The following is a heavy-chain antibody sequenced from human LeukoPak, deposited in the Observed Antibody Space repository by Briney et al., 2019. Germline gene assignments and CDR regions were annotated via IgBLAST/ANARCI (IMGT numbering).Heavy chain of an antibody. CDR3: ARHEGSGSYFHWFDP. Sequence: AASVNVSCKASGGTFSSYAISWVRQAPGQGLEWMGGIIPIFGTANYAQKFQGRVTITADESTSTAYMELSSRRSEDTAVYYCARHEGSGSYFHWFDPWGQGTLVTVSS. CDR1: GGTFSSYA. CDR2: IIPIFGTA. D-gene: IGHD1-26*01. J-gene: IGHJ5*02. V-gene: IGHV1-69*13.